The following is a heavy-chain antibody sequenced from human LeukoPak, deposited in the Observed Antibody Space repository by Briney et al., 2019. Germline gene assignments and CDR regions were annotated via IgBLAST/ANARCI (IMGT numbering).Heavy chain of an antibody. Sequence: SVKVSCKASGGTFSSYAIGWVRQAPGQGLEWMGGIIPIFGTANYAQKFQGRVTITADESTSTAYMELSSLRSEDTAVYYCARPREESDFWSGYRIDFYYYYYMDVWGKGTTVTVSS. CDR2: IIPIFGTA. CDR3: ARPREESDFWSGYRIDFYYYYYMDV. V-gene: IGHV1-69*13. CDR1: GGTFSSYA. D-gene: IGHD3-3*01. J-gene: IGHJ6*03.